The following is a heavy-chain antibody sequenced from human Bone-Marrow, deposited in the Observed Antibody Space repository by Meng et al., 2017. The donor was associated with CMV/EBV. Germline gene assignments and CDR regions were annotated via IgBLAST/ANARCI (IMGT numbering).Heavy chain of an antibody. J-gene: IGHJ5*02. Sequence: SEPLSLTCTVSGGSISSYYWSWIRQPPGKGLEWIGYIYYSGSTNYNPSLKSRVTISVDTSKNQFSLKLSSVTAADTAVYYCARAYCSSTSCYGPNWFEPWGQGTLVTVSS. D-gene: IGHD2-2*01. V-gene: IGHV4-59*01. CDR3: ARAYCSSTSCYGPNWFEP. CDR1: GGSISSYY. CDR2: IYYSGST.